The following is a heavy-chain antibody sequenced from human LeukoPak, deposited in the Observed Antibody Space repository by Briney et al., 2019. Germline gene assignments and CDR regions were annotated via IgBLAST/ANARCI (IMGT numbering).Heavy chain of an antibody. V-gene: IGHV3-30*18. J-gene: IGHJ4*02. D-gene: IGHD1-26*01. Sequence: PGGSLRLSCAASGFTFDDYGMSWVRQAPGKGLEWVAVIASDSSIKYYADFVKGRFIISRDNSKDTVYLEINSLRIEDTAVYYCAKERQEGATPFDYWGQGSLVTVSS. CDR3: AKERQEGATPFDY. CDR2: IASDSSIK. CDR1: GFTFDDYG.